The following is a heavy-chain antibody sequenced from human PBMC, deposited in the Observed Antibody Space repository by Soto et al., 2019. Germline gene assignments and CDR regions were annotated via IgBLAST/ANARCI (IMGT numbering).Heavy chain of an antibody. J-gene: IGHJ4*02. CDR2: IYYSGST. CDR1: GGSISSGGYY. CDR3: ARTMYSSSWYIDY. D-gene: IGHD6-13*01. V-gene: IGHV4-61*08. Sequence: HSETLSLTCTVSGGSISSGGYYWSWIRQHPGKGLEWIGYIYYSGSTNYNPSLKSRVTISVDTSKNQFSLKLSSVTAADTAVYYCARTMYSSSWYIDYWGQGTLVTVSS.